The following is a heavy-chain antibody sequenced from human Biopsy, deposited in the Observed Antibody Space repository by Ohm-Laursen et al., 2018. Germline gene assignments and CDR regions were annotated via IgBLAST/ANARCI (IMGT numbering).Heavy chain of an antibody. J-gene: IGHJ6*02. D-gene: IGHD2/OR15-2a*01. V-gene: IGHV4-59*01. CDR1: GGSISSDY. Sequence: SETLSLTCTVSGGSISSDYWSWIRQTPGKGLEWIGYIYYSESTNYNPSLKSRVTISVDTSKNQFSLRLNSVTAADTVVYYCARATNSTGWPYYYFYGMDVWGQGTTVTVSS. CDR3: ARATNSTGWPYYYFYGMDV. CDR2: IYYSEST.